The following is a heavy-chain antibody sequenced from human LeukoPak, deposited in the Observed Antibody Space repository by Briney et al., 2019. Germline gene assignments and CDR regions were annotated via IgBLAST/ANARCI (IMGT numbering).Heavy chain of an antibody. CDR2: INHSGST. CDR3: AREGMEGYIAARPIDY. Sequence: PSETQSLTCAVYGGSFSGYYWSWIRQPPGKGLEWIGEINHSGSTNYNPSLKSRVTISVDTSKNQFSLKLSSVTAADTAVYYCAREGMEGYIAARPIDYWGQGTLVTVSS. V-gene: IGHV4-34*01. CDR1: GGSFSGYY. D-gene: IGHD6-6*01. J-gene: IGHJ4*02.